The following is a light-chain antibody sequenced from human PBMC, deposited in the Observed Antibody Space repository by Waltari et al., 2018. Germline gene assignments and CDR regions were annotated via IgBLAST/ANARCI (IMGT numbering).Light chain of an antibody. Sequence: QSALTQPASVPGSPGQPITLSCPGTSTDVGSYHLVSWYQHRPAKAPRLTIYEANKRPSGVSNRFSGSKSGNTASLTISGLQAEDEADYYCCSYAGSPTFVIFGGGSKLTVL. CDR2: EAN. CDR3: CSYAGSPTFVI. V-gene: IGLV2-23*02. J-gene: IGLJ2*01. CDR1: STDVGSYHL.